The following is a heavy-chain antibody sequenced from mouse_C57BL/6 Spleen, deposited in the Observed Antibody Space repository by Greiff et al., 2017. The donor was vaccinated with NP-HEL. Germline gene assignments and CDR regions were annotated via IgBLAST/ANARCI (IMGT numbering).Heavy chain of an antibody. CDR3: ARERLDGYVDY. CDR2: IYPSDSET. D-gene: IGHD2-3*01. V-gene: IGHV1-61*01. CDR1: GYTFTSYW. Sequence: QVQLQQPGAELVRPGSSVKLSCKASGYTFTSYWMDWVKQRPGQGLEWIGNIYPSDSETHYNQKFKDKATLTVDKSSSTAYMQLSSLTSEDSAVYYCARERLDGYVDYWGQGTTLTVSS. J-gene: IGHJ2*01.